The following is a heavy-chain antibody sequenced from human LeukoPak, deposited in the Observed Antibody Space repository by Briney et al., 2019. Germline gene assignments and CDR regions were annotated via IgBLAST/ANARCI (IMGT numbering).Heavy chain of an antibody. Sequence: HGESLKISCAASGFTFSSYAMSWVRQAPGKGLEWVSVISGSDGTTYYADSVKGRFTISRDNSKNTLYLQMNSLRAEDTAVYYCAKRYCSGTSCSFFDYWGQGTLVTVSS. CDR2: ISGSDGTT. V-gene: IGHV3-23*01. CDR3: AKRYCSGTSCSFFDY. J-gene: IGHJ4*02. D-gene: IGHD2-2*01. CDR1: GFTFSSYA.